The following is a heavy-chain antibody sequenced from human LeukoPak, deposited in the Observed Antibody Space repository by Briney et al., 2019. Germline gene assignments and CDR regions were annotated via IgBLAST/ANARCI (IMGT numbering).Heavy chain of an antibody. CDR2: IKQDGSEK. V-gene: IGHV3-7*01. CDR3: ARTTVAGTYYFDY. CDR1: GFTFSSYA. J-gene: IGHJ4*02. Sequence: GGSLRLSCAASGFTFSSYAMSWVRQAPGKGLEWVANIKQDGSEKYYADSVKGRFTISRDNAKNSLYLQMNSLRAEDTAVYYCARTTVAGTYYFDYWGQGTLVTVSS. D-gene: IGHD6-19*01.